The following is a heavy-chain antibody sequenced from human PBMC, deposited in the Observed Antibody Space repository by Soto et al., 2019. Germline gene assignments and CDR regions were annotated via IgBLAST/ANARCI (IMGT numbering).Heavy chain of an antibody. V-gene: IGHV3-23*01. Sequence: EVQLLESGGGLVQPGGSLRPSCAASGFTFSSYAMSWVRQAPGKGLEWVSAISGSGGSTYYADSVKGRFTISRDNSKNTLYLQMNSLRAEDTAVYYCAKDRSGSSSWYDFDYWGQGTLVTVSS. D-gene: IGHD6-13*01. CDR2: ISGSGGST. J-gene: IGHJ4*02. CDR1: GFTFSSYA. CDR3: AKDRSGSSSWYDFDY.